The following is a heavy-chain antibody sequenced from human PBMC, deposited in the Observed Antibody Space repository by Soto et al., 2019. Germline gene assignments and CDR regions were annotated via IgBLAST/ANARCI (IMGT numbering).Heavy chain of an antibody. D-gene: IGHD2-15*01. CDR3: VRTSLVVAAATREDY. CDR2: ISGSGGST. V-gene: IGHV3-23*01. Sequence: GGSLRLSCAASGFTFSSYAMSWVRQAPGKGLEWVSAISGSGGSTYYADSVKGRFTISRDNAKNTLYLQMNSLRAEDTSVYYCVRTSLVVAAATREDYWGQGTLVTVSS. J-gene: IGHJ4*02. CDR1: GFTFSSYA.